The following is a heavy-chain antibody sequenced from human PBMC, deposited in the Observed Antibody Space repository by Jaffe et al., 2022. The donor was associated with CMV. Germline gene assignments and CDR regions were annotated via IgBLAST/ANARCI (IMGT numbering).Heavy chain of an antibody. D-gene: IGHD6-19*01. V-gene: IGHV1-46*01. Sequence: QVQLVQSGAEVKKPGASVKVSCKASEKTFTSYHFYWVRQAPGQGLEWMGKINPTGGYTTYARKFQGRVTMTSDTFTDTVYMELSSLRSEDTAVYFCARDAPTSGWPTFDTWGQGTQVTVSS. CDR1: EKTFTSYH. J-gene: IGHJ4*02. CDR3: ARDAPTSGWPTFDT. CDR2: INPTGGYT.